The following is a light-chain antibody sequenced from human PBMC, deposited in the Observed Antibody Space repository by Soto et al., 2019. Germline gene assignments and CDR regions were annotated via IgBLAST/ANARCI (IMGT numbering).Light chain of an antibody. J-gene: IGLJ1*01. CDR2: DVS. V-gene: IGLV2-14*01. CDR1: SSDVGGYNY. CDR3: SSYTSSSTYV. Sequence: QSALTQPASVSGSPGPSITISCTGTSSDVGGYNYVSWYQQHPGKAPKLMIYDVSNRPSGVSNRFSGSKSGNTASLTISGLQAEDEADYYCSSYTSSSTYVFGTGT.